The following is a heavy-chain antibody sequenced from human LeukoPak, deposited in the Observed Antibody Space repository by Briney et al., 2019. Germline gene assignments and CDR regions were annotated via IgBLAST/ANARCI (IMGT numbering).Heavy chain of an antibody. D-gene: IGHD6-19*01. J-gene: IGHJ4*02. CDR3: ARGSIAVAGTGFYDY. Sequence: SVKVSCKASGGTFSSYTISWVRQAPGQGLEWMGRIIPILGIANYAQKFQGRVTITADKSTSTAYMELSSLRSEDTVVYYCARGSIAVAGTGFYDYWGQGTLVTVSS. V-gene: IGHV1-69*02. CDR1: GGTFSSYT. CDR2: IIPILGIA.